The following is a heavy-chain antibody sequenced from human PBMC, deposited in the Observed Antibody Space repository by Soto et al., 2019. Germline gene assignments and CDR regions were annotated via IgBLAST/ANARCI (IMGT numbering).Heavy chain of an antibody. V-gene: IGHV1-18*01. Sequence: ASVKVSCKTSGYTFSNYGITWVRQAPGQPLEWLGWISLYSDGTNYAQKFQGRVSMTTDTSTTTAYMELRSLRSEATAVYYCARVVPGAEAWFGPWGQGTRVTVSS. CDR3: ARVVPGAEAWFGP. CDR2: ISLYSDGT. CDR1: GYTFSNYG. D-gene: IGHD2-2*01. J-gene: IGHJ5*02.